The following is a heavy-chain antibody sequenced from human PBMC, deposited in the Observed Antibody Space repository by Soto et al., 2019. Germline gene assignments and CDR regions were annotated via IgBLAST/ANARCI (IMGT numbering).Heavy chain of an antibody. CDR1: GGSISSGGYY. D-gene: IGHD3-9*01. CDR2: IYYSGST. CDR3: AREVRLNYDILTGYYTPYNWFDP. Sequence: SETLSLTGTVSGGSISSGGYYWSGSRHHTGTGVGCIGYIYYSGSTYYNPSLKSRVTISVDTSKNQFSLKLSSLTAADTAVYYCAREVRLNYDILTGYYTPYNWFDPWGQGTLVTVSS. V-gene: IGHV4-31*03. J-gene: IGHJ5*02.